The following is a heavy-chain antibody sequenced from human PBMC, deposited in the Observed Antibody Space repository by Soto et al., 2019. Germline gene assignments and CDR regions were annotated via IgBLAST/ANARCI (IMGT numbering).Heavy chain of an antibody. CDR2: ISWNSGSI. CDR1: GFTFDDYA. D-gene: IGHD6-19*01. J-gene: IGHJ3*02. CDR3: AKDSSGWTDAFDI. V-gene: IGHV3-9*01. Sequence: DVQLVESGGGLVQPGRSLRLSCAASGFTFDDYAMHWVRQAPGKGLEWVSGISWNSGSIGYADSVKGRFTISRDNAKNSLYLQMNSLRAEDTALYYCAKDSSGWTDAFDIWGQGTMVTVSS.